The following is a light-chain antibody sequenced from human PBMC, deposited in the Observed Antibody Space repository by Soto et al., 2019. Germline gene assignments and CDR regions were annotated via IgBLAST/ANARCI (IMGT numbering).Light chain of an antibody. CDR2: DDN. V-gene: IGLV1-51*01. J-gene: IGLJ7*01. CDR3: GTWDNSQHAV. Sequence: QSVLTQPPSVSAAPGQKVTISCSGSASNIGNNYVSWYQQLPGTAPKLLIYDDNKRPSGIPDRFSGSKSGTSATLGITGLQTGDDADYYCGTWDNSQHAVFGGGTQLTVL. CDR1: ASNIGNNY.